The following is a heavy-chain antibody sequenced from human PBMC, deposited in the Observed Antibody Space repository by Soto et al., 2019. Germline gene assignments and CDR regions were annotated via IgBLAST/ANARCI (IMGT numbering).Heavy chain of an antibody. CDR1: GYTFTSYY. Sequence: ASVKVSCKASGYTFTSYYMHWVRQAPGQGLEWMGIINPSGGSTSYAQKFQGRVTMTRDTSTSTVYMELSSLRSEDTAVYYCATSPHYGSGLLWFDPWGQGTLVTVSS. D-gene: IGHD3-10*01. CDR2: INPSGGST. J-gene: IGHJ5*02. V-gene: IGHV1-46*01. CDR3: ATSPHYGSGLLWFDP.